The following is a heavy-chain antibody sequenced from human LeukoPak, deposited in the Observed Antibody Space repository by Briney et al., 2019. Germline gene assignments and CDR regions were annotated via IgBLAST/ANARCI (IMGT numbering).Heavy chain of an antibody. J-gene: IGHJ4*02. CDR2: IYYSGST. CDR3: ACAKDHYYDSSGLDY. CDR1: GGSISSYY. V-gene: IGHV4-59*08. D-gene: IGHD3-22*01. Sequence: SETLSLTCTVSGGSISSYYWSWIRQPPGKGLEWIGYIYYSGSTNYNPSLKSRVTISVDTSKNQFSLKLSSVTAADTAVYYCACAKDHYYDSSGLDYWGQGTLVTVSS.